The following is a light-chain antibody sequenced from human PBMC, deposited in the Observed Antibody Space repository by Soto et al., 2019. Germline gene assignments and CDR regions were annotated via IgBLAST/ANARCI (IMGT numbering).Light chain of an antibody. J-gene: IGKJ5*01. CDR3: QHYTLYSAP. V-gene: IGKV1-5*01. CDR2: GAS. Sequence: RLTQSPSSLSASVGDTVTISCRASQAISTYLAWYQQKPGKAPTLLIFGASYLHNGVPPRFAGSGSGSEFTLTINRLQPDDFATYFCQHYTLYSAPFGQGTRV. CDR1: QAISTY.